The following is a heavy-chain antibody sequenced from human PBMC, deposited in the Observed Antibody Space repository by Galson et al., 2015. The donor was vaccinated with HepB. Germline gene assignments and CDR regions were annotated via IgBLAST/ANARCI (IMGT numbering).Heavy chain of an antibody. CDR2: ISSSGSTI. CDR3: ASLTNSGCYLRHAFDS. CDR1: GFTFSDYY. J-gene: IGHJ3*02. Sequence: SLRLSCAASGFTFSDYYMSWIRQAPGKGLEWVSYISSSGSTIYYADSVKGRFTISRDNAKNSLYLQMNSLRAEDTAVYYCASLTNSGCYLRHAFDSWGQGTMVTVSS. D-gene: IGHD1-26*01. V-gene: IGHV3-11*01.